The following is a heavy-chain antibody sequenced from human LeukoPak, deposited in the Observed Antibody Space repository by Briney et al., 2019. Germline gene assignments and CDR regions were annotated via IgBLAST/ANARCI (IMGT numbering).Heavy chain of an antibody. CDR2: IIPIFGTA. V-gene: IGHV1-69*06. D-gene: IGHD3-9*01. J-gene: IGHJ6*04. CDR1: GGTFSSYA. CDR3: ARVAYDILTGYYNYYYYGMDV. Sequence: SVKVSCKASGGTFSSYAISWVRQAPGQGLEWMGGIIPIFGTANYAQKFQGRVTITADKSTSTAHMELSSLRSEDTAVYYCARVAYDILTGYYNYYYYGMDVWGKGTTVTVSS.